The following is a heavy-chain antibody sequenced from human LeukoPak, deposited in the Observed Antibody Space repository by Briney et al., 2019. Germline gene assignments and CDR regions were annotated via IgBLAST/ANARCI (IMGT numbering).Heavy chain of an antibody. V-gene: IGHV3-20*04. CDR1: GFTFDDYG. D-gene: IGHD1-26*01. CDR3: ARGGDIVGAAHFDY. CDR2: INWNGGST. Sequence: GGPLRLSCAASGFTFDDYGMSWVRQAPGKGLEWVSGINWNGGSTGYADSVKGRFTISRDNAKNSLYLQMNSLRAEDTALYYCARGGDIVGAAHFDYWGQGTLVTVSS. J-gene: IGHJ4*02.